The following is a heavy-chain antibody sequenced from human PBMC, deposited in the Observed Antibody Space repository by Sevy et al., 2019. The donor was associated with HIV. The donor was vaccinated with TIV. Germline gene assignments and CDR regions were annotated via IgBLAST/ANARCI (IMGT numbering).Heavy chain of an antibody. Sequence: GGSLRLSCAASGFTFDDYAMHWVRQGPGEGLEWVSGISWNSGRIGYAHSVKGRFTISRDNAKNSLYLQMNSLRAEDTALYYCTGKGANDAFDIWGQGTMVTVSS. D-gene: IGHD3-16*01. J-gene: IGHJ3*02. CDR2: ISWNSGRI. V-gene: IGHV3-9*01. CDR1: GFTFDDYA. CDR3: TGKGANDAFDI.